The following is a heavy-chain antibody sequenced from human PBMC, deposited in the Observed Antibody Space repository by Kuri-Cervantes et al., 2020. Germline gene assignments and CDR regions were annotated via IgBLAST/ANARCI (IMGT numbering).Heavy chain of an antibody. Sequence: ETLSLTCAASGFTVSSYYMSWVRQAPGKGLEWVSVIYSGCSTYYADSVKGRFTISRDNSTNTPYLQLNSLRAEDTAVYYCARSRRGYSSPEGYYYYGMDVWGQGTTVTVSS. CDR2: IYSGCST. CDR3: ARSRRGYSSPEGYYYYGMDV. CDR1: GFTVSSYY. J-gene: IGHJ6*02. V-gene: IGHV3-53*01. D-gene: IGHD6-13*01.